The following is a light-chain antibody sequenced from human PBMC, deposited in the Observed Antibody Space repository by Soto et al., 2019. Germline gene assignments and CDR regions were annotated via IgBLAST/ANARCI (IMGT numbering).Light chain of an antibody. CDR2: EVT. Sequence: QSALTQPASVSGSPGQSITISCTGTSSDVGSYNVVSWYQQHPGKAPKLMIYEVTERPSGVSNRFSGSKSGNTASLTVSGLQAEDEADYYCSSYAGSGVVIFGGGTKRTVL. J-gene: IGLJ2*01. V-gene: IGLV2-23*02. CDR1: SSDVGSYNV. CDR3: SSYAGSGVVI.